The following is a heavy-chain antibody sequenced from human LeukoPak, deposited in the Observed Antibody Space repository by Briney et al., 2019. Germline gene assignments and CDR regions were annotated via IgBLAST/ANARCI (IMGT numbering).Heavy chain of an antibody. D-gene: IGHD6-13*01. J-gene: IGHJ1*01. CDR1: GGSISSSSYY. V-gene: IGHV4-61*05. CDR2: IYYSGST. CDR3: ARQGSSSPEYFQH. Sequence: SETLSLTCTVSGGSISSSSYYWSWIRQPPGKGLEWIGYIYYSGSTNYNPSLKSRVTISVDTSKNQFSLKLSSVTAADTAVYYCARQGSSSPEYFQHWGQGTLVTVSS.